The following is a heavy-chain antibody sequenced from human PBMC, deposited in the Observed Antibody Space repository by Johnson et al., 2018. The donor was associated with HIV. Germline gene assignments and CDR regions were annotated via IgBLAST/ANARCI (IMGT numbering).Heavy chain of an antibody. CDR1: GFTFSDYY. D-gene: IGHD1-14*01. V-gene: IGHV3-11*04. CDR3: ATRDPTHRPGVFDI. CDR2: ISSSASTL. Sequence: VQLVESGGGLVKPGGSLRLSCAASGFTFSDYYMSWIRQAPGKGLEWVSYISSSASTLYYADSVKGRFTISRDNAKNSLYLQMNSLIAEDTAVYYCATRDPTHRPGVFDIWGQGTMVTVSS. J-gene: IGHJ3*02.